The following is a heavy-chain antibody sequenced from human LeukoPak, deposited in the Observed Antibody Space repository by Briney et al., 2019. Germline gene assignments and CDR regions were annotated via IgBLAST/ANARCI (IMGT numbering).Heavy chain of an antibody. D-gene: IGHD3-10*01. V-gene: IGHV4-34*01. CDR2: INHSGST. CDR3: ARRYYGSGSYLARAFDI. J-gene: IGHJ3*02. CDR1: GGSFSGYY. Sequence: SETLSLTCAVYGGSFSGYYWSWIRQPPGKGLEWIGEINHSGSTNYNPSLKSRVTISVDTSKTQFSLKLSSVTAADTAVYYCARRYYGSGSYLARAFDIWGQRTMVTVSS.